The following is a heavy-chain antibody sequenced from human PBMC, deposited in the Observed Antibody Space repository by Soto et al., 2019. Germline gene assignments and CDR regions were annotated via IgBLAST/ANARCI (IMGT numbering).Heavy chain of an antibody. CDR2: ICYDGSNK. CDR3: ARDLGY. V-gene: IGHV3-33*08. J-gene: IGHJ4*02. Sequence: GGSLRLSCAASGFTFSSYAMSWVRQAPGKGLEWVAVICYDGSNKYYAESVKGRFTISRDNSKNTLYLQMNSLRAEDTAVYYCARDLGYWGQGTLVTVSS. CDR1: GFTFSSYA.